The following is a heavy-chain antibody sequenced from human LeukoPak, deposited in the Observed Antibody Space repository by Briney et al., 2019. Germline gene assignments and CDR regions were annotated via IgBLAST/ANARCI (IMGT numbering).Heavy chain of an antibody. CDR3: ARHYFYYFYYMDV. V-gene: IGHV4-38-2*02. J-gene: IGHJ6*03. Sequence: SETLSLTCTVSGYSISSGYYWGWIRQPPGKGLEWIGSIYHSGTTRYNPSLKSRVTISVDTSKSQFSLKLNSVTAADTAVYYCARHYFYYFYYMDVWGQGTTVTVSS. CDR2: IYHSGTT. D-gene: IGHD3-10*01. CDR1: GYSISSGYY.